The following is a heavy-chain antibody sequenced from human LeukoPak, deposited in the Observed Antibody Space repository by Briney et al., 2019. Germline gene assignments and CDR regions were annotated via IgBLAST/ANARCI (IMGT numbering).Heavy chain of an antibody. D-gene: IGHD2-15*01. J-gene: IGHJ4*02. CDR1: GFTFSSYG. CDR2: IWYDGSNK. Sequence: GRSLRLSCAASGFTFSSYGMHWVRQAPGKGLEWVAVIWYDGSNKYYADSVKGRFTISRDNSKNTLYLQMNSLRAEDTAVYYCAHTPRYQYYFDYWAREPWSPSPQ. CDR3: AHTPRYQYYFDY. V-gene: IGHV3-33*01.